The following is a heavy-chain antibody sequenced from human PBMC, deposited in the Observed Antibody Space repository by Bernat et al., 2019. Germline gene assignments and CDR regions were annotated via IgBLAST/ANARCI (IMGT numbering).Heavy chain of an antibody. CDR2: ISEAGGSS. D-gene: IGHD4-4*01. Sequence: EVQLVESGGGLVQPGGSLRLSCAASRFTFSNYAMTWVRQAPGKGLEWVSSISEAGGSSYYADSVKGHFTISRDNSKNTLYLQMNSLRAEDTAVYYCAKGLLYSGRQALVDYWGQGTLVTVSS. CDR3: AKGLLYSGRQALVDY. J-gene: IGHJ4*02. V-gene: IGHV3-23*04. CDR1: RFTFSNYA.